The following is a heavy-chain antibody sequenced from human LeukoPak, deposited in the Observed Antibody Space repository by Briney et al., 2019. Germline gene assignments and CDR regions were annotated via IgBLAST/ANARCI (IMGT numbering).Heavy chain of an antibody. D-gene: IGHD4-11*01. J-gene: IGHJ4*02. Sequence: GGSLRLSCAASGFTFSSYWMHWVRQAPGKGLVWVSRINSDGSSTSYADSVKGRFTISRDNAKNTLYLQMNSLRAEDTAVYYCAKGAYSNYPAYFDYWGQGTLVTVSS. V-gene: IGHV3-74*01. CDR3: AKGAYSNYPAYFDY. CDR1: GFTFSSYW. CDR2: INSDGSST.